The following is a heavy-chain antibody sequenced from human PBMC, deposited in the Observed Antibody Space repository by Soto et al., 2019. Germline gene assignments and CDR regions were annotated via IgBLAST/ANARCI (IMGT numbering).Heavy chain of an antibody. CDR3: LNSGYDSSPLY. CDR1: GGTFSSYT. J-gene: IGHJ4*02. Sequence: QVQLVQSGAEVKKPGSSVKVSCKASGGTFSSYTISWVRQAPGQGLEWMGRIIPILGIANYAQKFQGRVTITADNSTSTAYMELSSLSSEDTAVYYCLNSGYDSSPLYWGQGTLVTVSS. V-gene: IGHV1-69*02. D-gene: IGHD5-12*01. CDR2: IIPILGIA.